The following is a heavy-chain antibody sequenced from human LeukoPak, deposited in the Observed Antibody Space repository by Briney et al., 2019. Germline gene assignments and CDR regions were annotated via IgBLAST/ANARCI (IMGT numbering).Heavy chain of an antibody. CDR1: GFTFSNAW. J-gene: IGHJ5*02. D-gene: IGHD3-22*01. CDR3: TSGRGFYYDT. Sequence: PGGSLRLSCAASGFTFSNAWMNWVRQAPGKGLEWVGRIKSKTDGGTRDYSAPVKGRFTISRDDSTNTLYLQMNSLTTEDTAVYYCTSGRGFYYDTWDQGTLVTVSS. CDR2: IKSKTDGGTR. V-gene: IGHV3-15*07.